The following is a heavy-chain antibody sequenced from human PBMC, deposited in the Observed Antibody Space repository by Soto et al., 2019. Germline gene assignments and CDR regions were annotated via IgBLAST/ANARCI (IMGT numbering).Heavy chain of an antibody. J-gene: IGHJ6*02. CDR3: SADRPDIGVGWLV. Sequence: WASVKVSCKASGSGFIRSGIQWVRQAHGQRLEWIGWIVVASGQTNYAQNFRGRVAITRDTSTATAYIELTGLTSEDTAVYFCSADRPDIGVGWLVWGQGTTVTVSS. CDR1: GSGFIRSG. V-gene: IGHV1-58*02. CDR2: IVVASGQT. D-gene: IGHD2-15*01.